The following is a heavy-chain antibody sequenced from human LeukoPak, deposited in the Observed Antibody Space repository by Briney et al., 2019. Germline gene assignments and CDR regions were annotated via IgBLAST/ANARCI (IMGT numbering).Heavy chain of an antibody. V-gene: IGHV3-72*01. D-gene: IGHD2-2*01. CDR2: SRNKANSYSI. CDR1: GFTFSDHY. J-gene: IGHJ4*02. CDR3: ARGFGSYCSSSSCWRYFDY. Sequence: QPGGSLILSCAASGFTFSDHYMDWVRQAPGKGLEWVGRSRNKANSYSIDYAASVKGRFIISRDDSENSLYLQMSSLKTEDTAVYYCARGFGSYCSSSSCWRYFDYWGQGALVTVSS.